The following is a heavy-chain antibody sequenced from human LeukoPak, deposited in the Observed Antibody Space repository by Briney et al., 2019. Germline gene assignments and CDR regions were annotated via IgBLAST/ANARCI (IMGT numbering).Heavy chain of an antibody. CDR1: GYTFTNYP. CDR3: ARDYDWEQLNY. Sequence: ASVKVSCKASGYTFTNYPMNWVRQAPGQGLEWMGWINTNTGNPTYAPGFTGRFVFSLDTSVSTAFLQISSLKAEDTAVYYCARDYDWEQLNYWGQGTLVSVSS. J-gene: IGHJ4*02. V-gene: IGHV7-4-1*02. CDR2: INTNTGNP. D-gene: IGHD1-26*01.